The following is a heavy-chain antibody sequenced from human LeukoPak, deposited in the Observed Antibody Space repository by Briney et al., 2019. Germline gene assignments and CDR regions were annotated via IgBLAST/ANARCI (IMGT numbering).Heavy chain of an antibody. D-gene: IGHD6-13*01. Sequence: GGSLRLSCVASGFTFSDYYMSWIRQAPGKGLEWISYITNSGSTTFYADSVKGRFSISRDNANNSLFLQMNSLRAEDTAVYYCARAYSSSWPFDYWGQGTLVTVSS. CDR1: GFTFSDYY. V-gene: IGHV3-11*04. J-gene: IGHJ4*02. CDR2: ITNSGSTT. CDR3: ARAYSSSWPFDY.